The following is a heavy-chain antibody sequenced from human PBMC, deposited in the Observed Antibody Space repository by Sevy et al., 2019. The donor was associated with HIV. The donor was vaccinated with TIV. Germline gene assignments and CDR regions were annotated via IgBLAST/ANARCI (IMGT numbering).Heavy chain of an antibody. Sequence: ASVKVSCKASGGTFSTFLISWVRQAPGQGLEWMGGIRPIFGTVDYAQKFQARATFTADESTSTAYMELSSLIPDDTAVYYCATRGDCGGDCSIYSFDYWGQGSLVTVSS. J-gene: IGHJ4*02. V-gene: IGHV1-69*13. CDR2: IRPIFGTV. D-gene: IGHD2-21*02. CDR1: GGTFSTFL. CDR3: ATRGDCGGDCSIYSFDY.